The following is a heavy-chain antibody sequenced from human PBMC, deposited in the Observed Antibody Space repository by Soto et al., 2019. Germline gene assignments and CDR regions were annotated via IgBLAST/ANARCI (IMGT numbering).Heavy chain of an antibody. CDR3: VRDDTRRNNDFWSGHYTTDAFDI. CDR1: GFTFSRYW. Sequence: EVQLVESGGGLVQPGGSLRLSCAASGFTFSRYWMSWVRQAPGKGLEWVANIKQDGSDKYYVESVKGRFTMSRDNTKNSLYLQMNSLRAEDTAVYYSVRDDTRRNNDFWSGHYTTDAFDIWGQGRMVTVSS. J-gene: IGHJ3*02. D-gene: IGHD3-3*01. CDR2: IKQDGSDK. V-gene: IGHV3-7*01.